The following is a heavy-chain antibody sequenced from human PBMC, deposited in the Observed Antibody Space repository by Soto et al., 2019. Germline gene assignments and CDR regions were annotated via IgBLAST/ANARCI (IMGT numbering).Heavy chain of an antibody. Sequence: QVQLVQSGAEVKKPGASVKVSCKSSGYTFTSYGISWVRQAPGQGLEWMGWISGYNGNTNYAQKLQGRVTMTTDTSTRTALMGPRRLRSDATAVYYCAGGGGYKWYDGGWFDPWGQGTLVTVPS. CDR1: GYTFTSYG. V-gene: IGHV1-18*01. J-gene: IGHJ5*02. CDR3: AGGGGYKWYDGGWFDP. D-gene: IGHD1-1*01. CDR2: ISGYNGNT.